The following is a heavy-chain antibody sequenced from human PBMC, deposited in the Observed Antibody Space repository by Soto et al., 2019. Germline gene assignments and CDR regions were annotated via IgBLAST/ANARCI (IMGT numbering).Heavy chain of an antibody. CDR2: INPNSGGT. V-gene: IGHV1-2*02. CDR1: GYTFTGYY. Sequence: QVQLVQSGAEVKKPGASVKVSCKASGYTFTGYYMHWVRQAPGQGLEWMGWINPNSGGTNYAQKFQGRVTMNRDTSISTSYMELSRMRSDVTAVYYWARGADIRNQGYYYYYGMDVWGQGTTVTVSS. J-gene: IGHJ6*02. CDR3: ARGADIRNQGYYYYYGMDV. D-gene: IGHD2-21*02.